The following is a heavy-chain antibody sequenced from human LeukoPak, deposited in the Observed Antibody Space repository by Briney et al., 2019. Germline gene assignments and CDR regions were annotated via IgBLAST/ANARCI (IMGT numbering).Heavy chain of an antibody. CDR1: GGTFSSYA. Sequence: ASVKVSCKASGGTFSSYAISWVRQAPGQGLEWMGRIIPILGIANYAQKFQSRVTITADKSTSTAYMELSSLRSEDTAVYYCARVQHTVTDVFDYWGQGTLVTVSS. V-gene: IGHV1-69*04. J-gene: IGHJ4*02. D-gene: IGHD4-17*01. CDR2: IIPILGIA. CDR3: ARVQHTVTDVFDY.